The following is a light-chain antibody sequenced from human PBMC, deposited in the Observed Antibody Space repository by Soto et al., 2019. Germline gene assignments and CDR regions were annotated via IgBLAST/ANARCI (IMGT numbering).Light chain of an antibody. CDR1: QSVSSN. J-gene: IGKJ1*01. Sequence: EIVMTQSPATLSVSPGERATLSCRASQSVSSNLAWYQQKPGQAPRLLIYGASARATGIPARFSGIGSGTEFTLTISSLQSEDFAVYYCQHYNNWPPWTFGHGTKVEIK. CDR2: GAS. V-gene: IGKV3-15*01. CDR3: QHYNNWPPWT.